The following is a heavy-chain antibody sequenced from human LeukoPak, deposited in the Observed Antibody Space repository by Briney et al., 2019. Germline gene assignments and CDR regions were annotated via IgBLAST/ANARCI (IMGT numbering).Heavy chain of an antibody. D-gene: IGHD2-15*01. J-gene: IGHJ1*01. Sequence: SETLSLTCAVYGGSFSGYYWSWIRQPPGKGLEWIGEINHSGSTNYNPSLESRVTISVDTSKNQFSLKLSSVTAADTAVYYCARPLGYCSGGSCYAYFQHWGQGTLVTVSS. CDR3: ARPLGYCSGGSCYAYFQH. CDR2: INHSGST. CDR1: GGSFSGYY. V-gene: IGHV4-34*01.